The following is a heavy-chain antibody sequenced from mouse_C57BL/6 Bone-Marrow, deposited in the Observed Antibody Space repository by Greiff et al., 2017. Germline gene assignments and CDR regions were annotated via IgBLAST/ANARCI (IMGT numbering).Heavy chain of an antibody. CDR3: ARCDYDWEFYAMDY. D-gene: IGHD2-4*01. CDR1: GYTFTSYW. V-gene: IGHV1-69*01. J-gene: IGHJ4*01. CDR2: IDPSDSYT. Sequence: QVQLQQPGAELVMPGASVKLSCKASGYTFTSYWMHWVKQRPGQGLEWIGEIDPSDSYTNYNQKFKGKSILTVDKSSSTAYMQLSSLTSEDSAVYYCARCDYDWEFYAMDYWGQGTSVTVSA.